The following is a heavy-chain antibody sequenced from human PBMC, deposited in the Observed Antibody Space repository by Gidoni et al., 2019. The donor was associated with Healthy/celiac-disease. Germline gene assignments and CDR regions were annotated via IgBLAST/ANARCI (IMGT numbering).Heavy chain of an antibody. D-gene: IGHD6-6*01. CDR2: INQSGST. V-gene: IGHV4-34*01. Sequence: QVQLQQWGAGLLKPSETLSLTCAVYGGSFSGYYWSWIRQPPGKGLEWIGEINQSGSTNYNPSLKSRVTISVDTSKNQFSLKLSSVTAADTAVYYCARLVPPRVAARPVGYYGMDVWGQGTTVTVSS. CDR1: GGSFSGYY. CDR3: ARLVPPRVAARPVGYYGMDV. J-gene: IGHJ6*02.